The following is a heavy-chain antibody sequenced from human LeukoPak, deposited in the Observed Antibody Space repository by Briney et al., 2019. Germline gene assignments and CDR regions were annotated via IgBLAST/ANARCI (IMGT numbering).Heavy chain of an antibody. D-gene: IGHD6-19*01. CDR1: GGTFSSYA. V-gene: IGHV1-69*06. CDR3: ARTYSSGWPYYFDY. Sequence: SVKVSCKASGGTFSSYAISWVRQAPGQGLEWMGGIIPIFGTANYAQKFQGRVTITADKSTSTAYMELNSLRSEDTAVYYCARTYSSGWPYYFDYWGQGTLVTVSS. J-gene: IGHJ4*02. CDR2: IIPIFGTA.